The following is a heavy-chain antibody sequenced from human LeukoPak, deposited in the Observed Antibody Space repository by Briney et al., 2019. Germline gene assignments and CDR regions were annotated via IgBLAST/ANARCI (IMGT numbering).Heavy chain of an antibody. D-gene: IGHD1-1*01. CDR1: GFTFSDYY. CDR2: ISSSGSTI. V-gene: IGHV3-11*01. CDR3: ARRSETNLYNWNAHFDY. Sequence: GGSLRLSCAASGFTFSDYYMSWIRQAPGKGLEWVSYISSSGSTIYYADSVKGRFTISRDNAKNSLYLQMNSLRAEDTAVYYRARRSETNLYNWNAHFDYWGQGTLVTVSS. J-gene: IGHJ4*02.